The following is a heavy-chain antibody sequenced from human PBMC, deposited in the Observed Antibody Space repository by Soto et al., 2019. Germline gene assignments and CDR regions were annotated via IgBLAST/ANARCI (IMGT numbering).Heavy chain of an antibody. Sequence: EVQLLESGGGLVQAGGSLRLSCAASGFTFSSYAMGWVRQAPGTWLDWGSVIDGSGGDTSFADSVKGRFTISRDNAKKTLYLHMRSLRVEATARYYCAKEIVAAAYVETSPFDVWGQGTQVTVSS. J-gene: IGHJ4*02. V-gene: IGHV3-23*01. CDR3: AKEIVAAAYVETSPFDV. CDR1: GFTFSSYA. D-gene: IGHD2-15*01. CDR2: IDGSGGDT.